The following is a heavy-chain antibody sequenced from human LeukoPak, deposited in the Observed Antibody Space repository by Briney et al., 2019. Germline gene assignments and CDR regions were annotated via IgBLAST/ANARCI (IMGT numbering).Heavy chain of an antibody. Sequence: GGSLRLSCAASGFTFSDYYMSWIRQAPGKGLEWVSYISSSGSTIYYADSVKGRFTISRDNAKNSLYLQMNSLRAEDTAVYYCARVDITIAAAGTYYYGMDVWGQGTTVTVSS. CDR1: GFTFSDYY. CDR3: ARVDITIAAAGTYYYGMDV. V-gene: IGHV3-11*01. J-gene: IGHJ6*02. D-gene: IGHD6-13*01. CDR2: ISSSGSTI.